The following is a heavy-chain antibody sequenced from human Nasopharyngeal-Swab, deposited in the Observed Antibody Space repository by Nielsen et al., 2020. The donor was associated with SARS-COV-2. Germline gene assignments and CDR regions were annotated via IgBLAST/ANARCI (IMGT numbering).Heavy chain of an antibody. Sequence: GESLKISCAASGFTFSSYARSWVRQAPGKGLEWVSAISGSGGSTYYADSVKGRFTISRDNSKNTLYLQMNSLRAEDTAVYYCAKTLAPRGYFDYWGQGTLVTVSS. V-gene: IGHV3-23*01. CDR2: ISGSGGST. J-gene: IGHJ4*02. CDR1: GFTFSSYA. D-gene: IGHD3-10*01. CDR3: AKTLAPRGYFDY.